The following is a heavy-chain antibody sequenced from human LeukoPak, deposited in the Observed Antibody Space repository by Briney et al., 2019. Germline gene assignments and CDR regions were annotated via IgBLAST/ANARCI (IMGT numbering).Heavy chain of an antibody. J-gene: IGHJ4*02. CDR3: ARELYYYDSSGYLRLNNFDY. Sequence: GGSLRLSCAASGFTFSSYSMNWVRQAPGKGLEWVSYISSSSSTIYYADSVKGRFTISRDNAKNSLYLQMNSLRAEDTAVYYCARELYYYDSSGYLRLNNFDYWGQGALVTVCS. CDR1: GFTFSSYS. V-gene: IGHV3-48*01. CDR2: ISSSSSTI. D-gene: IGHD3-22*01.